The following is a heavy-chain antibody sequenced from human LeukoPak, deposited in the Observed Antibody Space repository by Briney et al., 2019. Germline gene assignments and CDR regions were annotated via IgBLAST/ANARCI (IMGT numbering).Heavy chain of an antibody. CDR3: ARDATPLAITIFGVVINAPDYFDY. J-gene: IGHJ4*02. CDR1: GFTFSSYS. D-gene: IGHD3-3*01. CDR2: ISSSSSTI. Sequence: GGSLRLSCAASGFTFSSYSMTWVRQAPGKGLEWVSYISSSSSTIYYADSVKGRFTISRDNAKNSLYLQMNSLRAEDTAVYYCARDATPLAITIFGVVINAPDYFDYWGQGTLVTVSS. V-gene: IGHV3-48*01.